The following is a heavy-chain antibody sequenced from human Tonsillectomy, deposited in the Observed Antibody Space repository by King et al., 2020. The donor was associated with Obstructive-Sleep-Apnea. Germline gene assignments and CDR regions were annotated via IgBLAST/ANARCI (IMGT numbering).Heavy chain of an antibody. CDR2: IRHDGSNK. J-gene: IGHJ2*01. D-gene: IGHD2-21*02. CDR3: GKDKSGGDCWYFDF. V-gene: IGHV3-30*02. Sequence: VQLVESGGGVVQPGRSLRLSCAASGFTFTYFGMHWVRQAPGKGLEWGAFIRHDGSNKYYADSVKGRFTISRDNSKNTLFLQMNSLKSEDTALYYCGKDKSGGDCWYFDFWGHGTLVTVSS. CDR1: GFTFTYFG.